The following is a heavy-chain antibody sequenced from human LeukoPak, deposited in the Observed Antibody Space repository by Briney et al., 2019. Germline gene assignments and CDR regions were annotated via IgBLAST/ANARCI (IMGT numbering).Heavy chain of an antibody. CDR3: TRLAAAGSGRWAPDY. CDR2: ISSSSSYI. J-gene: IGHJ4*02. CDR1: GFTFSSYW. D-gene: IGHD1-14*01. Sequence: GGSLRLSCAASGFTFSSYWMHWVRQAPGKGLVWVSCISSSSSYIYYADSVKGRFTISRDNAKNSVYLQMNGLRAEDTAVYYCTRLAAAGSGRWAPDYWGQGTLVTVSS. V-gene: IGHV3-21*06.